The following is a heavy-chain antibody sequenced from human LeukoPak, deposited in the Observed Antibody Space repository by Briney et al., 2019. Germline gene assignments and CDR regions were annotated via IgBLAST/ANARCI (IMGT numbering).Heavy chain of an antibody. CDR1: GLTFTNYA. J-gene: IGHJ4*02. Sequence: GGSLRLSSAASGLTFTNYAMSWVRQAPGKGLEWVSVISGSGERAYYADSVKGRFTISSDNSKNTLYLQMNSLRAEDTAVYYCARGIGSSGFYPFDYWGQGILVTVSS. D-gene: IGHD3-22*01. CDR3: ARGIGSSGFYPFDY. CDR2: ISGSGERA. V-gene: IGHV3-23*01.